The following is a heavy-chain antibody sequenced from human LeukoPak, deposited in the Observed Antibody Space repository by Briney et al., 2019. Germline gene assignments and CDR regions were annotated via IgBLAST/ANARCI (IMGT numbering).Heavy chain of an antibody. CDR1: GVSISSDY. CDR3: ARVWDHDYGDLYFDY. Sequence: SETLSLTCTVSGVSISSDYWSWIRQPPGKGLEWIGHIYYNGNTNYKPSLKSRATISVDTSKNQFSLKLSSVTAADTAVYYCARVWDHDYGDLYFDYWGQGNLVTVSS. J-gene: IGHJ4*02. V-gene: IGHV4-59*01. CDR2: IYYNGNT. D-gene: IGHD4-17*01.